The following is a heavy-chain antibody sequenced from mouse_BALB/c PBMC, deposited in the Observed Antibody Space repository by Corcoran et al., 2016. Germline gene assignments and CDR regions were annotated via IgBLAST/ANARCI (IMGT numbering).Heavy chain of an antibody. CDR2: INTHSGVP. J-gene: IGHJ2*01. Sequence: QIQLVQSGPELKKHGETVRISCKASGYTFTTAGMQWVQKMPGKGLKWIGWINTHSGVPKYAEDFKGRFAFSLETSASTAYLQISNLKNEDTATYFCAGESSDSSGHYFDYWGQGTTLTVSS. CDR3: AGESSDSSGHYFDY. CDR1: GYTFTTAG. V-gene: IGHV9-4*02. D-gene: IGHD3-2*01.